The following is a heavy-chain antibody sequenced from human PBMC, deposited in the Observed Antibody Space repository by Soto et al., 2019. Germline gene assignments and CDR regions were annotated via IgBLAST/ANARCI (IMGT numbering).Heavy chain of an antibody. CDR2: IRFSGTT. D-gene: IGHD1-1*01. J-gene: IGHJ3*01. CDR3: ARHDTPRPVRPCSGGGPPSISPGAFDV. CDR1: GGSISISSPY. V-gene: IGHV4-39*01. Sequence: SETLSLTCNVSGGSISISSPYWGWIRQPPGKGLEWVGTIRFSGTTYSNPSFKSRVTMSVDTSQNVFSLRLDSVTAADTAVYYPARHDTPRPVRPCSGGGPPSISPGAFDVWGQGTRVIVSS.